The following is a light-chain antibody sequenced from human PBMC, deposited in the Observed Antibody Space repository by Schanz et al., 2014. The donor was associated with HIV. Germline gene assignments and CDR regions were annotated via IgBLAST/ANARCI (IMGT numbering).Light chain of an antibody. CDR1: SSNIGAGYD. V-gene: IGLV1-40*01. J-gene: IGLJ2*01. Sequence: QSVLTQPPSVSGAPGQRVTISCTGSSSNIGAGYDVHWYKQLPETAPKLLMFGNNNRPSGVPDRYSGSKSDTSASLAITGLQAEDEADYYCSSYGGNYNLLFGGGTKLTVL. CDR2: GNN. CDR3: SSYGGNYNLL.